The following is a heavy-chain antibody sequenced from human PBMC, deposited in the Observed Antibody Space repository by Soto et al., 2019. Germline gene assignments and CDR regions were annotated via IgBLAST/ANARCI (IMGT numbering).Heavy chain of an antibody. Sequence: QIQLLQSGAEVKKPGASVKVTCKASGYTFRNFGISWVRQAPGQGLEWMGWISAYNANANYAQKFQGRLTMTADTSTSTAHMELRRLRSDDTAVYYCARENSYFDYWGQGPLGTVSS. CDR2: ISAYNANA. J-gene: IGHJ4*02. CDR1: GYTFRNFG. CDR3: ARENSYFDY. V-gene: IGHV1-18*01.